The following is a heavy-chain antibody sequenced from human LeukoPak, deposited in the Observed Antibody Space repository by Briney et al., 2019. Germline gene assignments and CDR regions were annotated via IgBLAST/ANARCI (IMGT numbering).Heavy chain of an antibody. CDR1: GGSFSGYY. D-gene: IGHD3-10*01. Sequence: SETLSLTCAVYGGSFSGYYWSWIRQPPGKGLEWIGEINHSGSTNYNPSLKSRVTISVDTSKNQFSLKLSSVTAADTAVYYCARHLYSGSFDYWGQGTLVTVSS. CDR2: INHSGST. J-gene: IGHJ4*02. V-gene: IGHV4-34*01. CDR3: ARHLYSGSFDY.